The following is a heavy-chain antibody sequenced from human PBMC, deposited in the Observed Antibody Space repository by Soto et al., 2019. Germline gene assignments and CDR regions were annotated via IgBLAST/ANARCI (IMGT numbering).Heavy chain of an antibody. D-gene: IGHD5-18*01. Sequence: PSETLSLTCTVFGASVSSGTYYWSWIRQAPGKGLEWVGHIYYTGSINYNPSLNNRVTISVDTSKNHFSLQLTSVTAADTAVYYCARGAGFSYASTWFDIWGKGNLVTLSS. CDR3: ARGAGFSYASTWFDI. J-gene: IGHJ5*02. V-gene: IGHV4-61*03. CDR1: GASVSSGTYY. CDR2: IYYTGSI.